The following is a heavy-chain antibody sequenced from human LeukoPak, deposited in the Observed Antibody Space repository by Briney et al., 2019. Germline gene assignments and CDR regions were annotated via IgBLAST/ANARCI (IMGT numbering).Heavy chain of an antibody. Sequence: SETLSLTCTVSGGSISSYYWSWIRQPPGKGLEWIGYIYYSGSTNYNPSLKSRVTISVDTSKNQFPLKLSSVTAADTAVYYCARARSGGSYYFDYWGQGTLVTVSS. D-gene: IGHD1-26*01. CDR3: ARARSGGSYYFDY. V-gene: IGHV4-59*01. J-gene: IGHJ4*02. CDR2: IYYSGST. CDR1: GGSISSYY.